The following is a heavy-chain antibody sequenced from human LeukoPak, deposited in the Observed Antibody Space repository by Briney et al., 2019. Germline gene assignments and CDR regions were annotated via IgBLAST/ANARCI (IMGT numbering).Heavy chain of an antibody. Sequence: ASVEVSCKASGYTFTSYGISWVRQAPGQGLEWMGWISAYSGNTNYAQKLQGRVTMTTDTSTSTAYMELRSLRSDDTAVYYCARVEEYQLLYIIDYWGQGTLVTVSS. D-gene: IGHD2-2*02. CDR1: GYTFTSYG. CDR3: ARVEEYQLLYIIDY. J-gene: IGHJ4*02. V-gene: IGHV1-18*01. CDR2: ISAYSGNT.